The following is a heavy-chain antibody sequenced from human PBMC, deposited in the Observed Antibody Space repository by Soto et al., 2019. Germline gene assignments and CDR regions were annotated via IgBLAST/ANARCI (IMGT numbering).Heavy chain of an antibody. CDR2: ISGSGGST. Sequence: PGGSLRLSCAASGFTFSSYAMSWVRQAPGKGLDWVSAISGSGGSTYYADSVKGRFTISRDNSKNTLYLQMNSMRAEDTAVYYCAKEPHYDFWSGYDGLLFDYWGQGTLVTVSS. CDR3: AKEPHYDFWSGYDGLLFDY. D-gene: IGHD3-3*01. CDR1: GFTFSSYA. J-gene: IGHJ4*02. V-gene: IGHV3-23*01.